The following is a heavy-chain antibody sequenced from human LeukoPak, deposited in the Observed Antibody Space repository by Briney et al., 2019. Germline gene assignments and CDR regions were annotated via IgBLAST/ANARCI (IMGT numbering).Heavy chain of an antibody. Sequence: GGSLRLSCAASGFTFSSNYMSWVRQAPGKGLEWVSILYSGGSTYYADSVKGRFTISRDDSKNTLYLQMNSLRAEDTAVYYCARDYSGCEKAFDIWGQGTMVTVSS. V-gene: IGHV3-66*01. J-gene: IGHJ3*02. CDR2: LYSGGST. CDR1: GFTFSSNY. CDR3: ARDYSGCEKAFDI. D-gene: IGHD6-19*01.